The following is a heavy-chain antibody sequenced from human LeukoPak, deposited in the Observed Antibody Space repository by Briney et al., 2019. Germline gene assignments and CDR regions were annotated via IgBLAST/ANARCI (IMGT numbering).Heavy chain of an antibody. CDR2: IYSGGST. CDR1: GFTVSSNY. J-gene: IGHJ4*02. CDR3: ARDYYDSSGAGSL. Sequence: GGSLRLSCAASGFTVSSNYMSWVRQAPGKGLEWVSVIYSGGSTYYADSVKGRFTISRDNSKNTLYLQMNSLRAEDTAVYYCARDYYDSSGAGSLWGQGTLVPSPQ. D-gene: IGHD3-22*01. V-gene: IGHV3-66*02.